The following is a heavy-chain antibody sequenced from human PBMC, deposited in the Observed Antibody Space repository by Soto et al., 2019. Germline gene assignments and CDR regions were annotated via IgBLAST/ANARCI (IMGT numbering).Heavy chain of an antibody. CDR3: AYGSGSYYKGGVFDI. D-gene: IGHD3-10*01. CDR1: GYTFTSYA. CDR2: INAGNGNT. J-gene: IGHJ3*02. Sequence: ASVKVSCNASGYTFTSYAMHWVRQAPGQRLEWMGWINAGNGNTKYSQKFQGRVTITRDTSASTAYMELSSLRSEDTAVYYCAYGSGSYYKGGVFDIWGQGTMVTVSS. V-gene: IGHV1-3*01.